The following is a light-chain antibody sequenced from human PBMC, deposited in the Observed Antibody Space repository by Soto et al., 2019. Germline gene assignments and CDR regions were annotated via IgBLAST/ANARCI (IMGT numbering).Light chain of an antibody. CDR1: QSISTN. Sequence: EIVMTQSPATLSVSRGERATLSCRASQSISTNVAWYQQKPGQAPRLLIYGASTRATGIPDRFSGSGSGTEFTLTISSLQSEDFAVYYCQQYNNWPYTFGQGTKLEI. V-gene: IGKV3-15*01. CDR3: QQYNNWPYT. J-gene: IGKJ2*01. CDR2: GAS.